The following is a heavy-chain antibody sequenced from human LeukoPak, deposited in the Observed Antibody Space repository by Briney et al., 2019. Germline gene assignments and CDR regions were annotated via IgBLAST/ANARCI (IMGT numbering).Heavy chain of an antibody. V-gene: IGHV1-2*06. CDR1: GGTFSSYA. D-gene: IGHD1-26*01. CDR2: INPNSGDT. Sequence: GASVKVSCKASGGTFSSYAISWVRQAPGQGLEWMGRINPNSGDTNYAQKFQGRVTMTTDTSISTAYMDLSGLRSDDTAMYYCAREIRRGAGDWFDPWGQGTLVTVSS. CDR3: AREIRRGAGDWFDP. J-gene: IGHJ5*02.